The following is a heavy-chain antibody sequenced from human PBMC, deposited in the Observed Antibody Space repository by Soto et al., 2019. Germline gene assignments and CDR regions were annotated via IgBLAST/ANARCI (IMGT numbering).Heavy chain of an antibody. J-gene: IGHJ5*02. Sequence: SETLSLTCTVSGGSISSYYWSWIRQPPGKGLEWIGYIYYSGSTNYNPSLKSRVTISVDTSKNQFSLKLSSVTAADTAVYYCARAGVAVAGTRINWFDPWGQGTLVTVSS. V-gene: IGHV4-59*01. CDR1: GGSISSYY. D-gene: IGHD6-19*01. CDR2: IYYSGST. CDR3: ARAGVAVAGTRINWFDP.